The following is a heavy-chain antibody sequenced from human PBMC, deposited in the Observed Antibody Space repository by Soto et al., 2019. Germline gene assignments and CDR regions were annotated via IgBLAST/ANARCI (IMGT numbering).Heavy chain of an antibody. D-gene: IGHD1-26*01. J-gene: IGHJ5*02. CDR2: IRSKANSYAT. Sequence: GGSLRLSCAASGFTFSGSAMHWVRQASGKGVEWVGRIRSKANSYATAYAASVKGRFTISRDDSKNTAYLQMNSLKTEDTAVYYCTRPRMEGATTYWFDPWGQGTLVTVSS. V-gene: IGHV3-73*01. CDR1: GFTFSGSA. CDR3: TRPRMEGATTYWFDP.